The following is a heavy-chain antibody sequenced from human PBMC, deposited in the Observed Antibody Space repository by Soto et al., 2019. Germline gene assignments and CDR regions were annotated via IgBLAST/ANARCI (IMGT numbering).Heavy chain of an antibody. CDR2: FSGRSKST. V-gene: IGHV3-23*01. Sequence: GGSLRLSCAASGFTVNSTAMTWVRQAPGKGLEWVSAFSGRSKSTYSATSVKGRFTISKDNSKNTLYLQINSLRAEDTALYYCAKGIDCGADCHSYDTFDIWGQGTVVTVSS. D-gene: IGHD2-21*02. J-gene: IGHJ3*02. CDR3: AKGIDCGADCHSYDTFDI. CDR1: GFTVNSTA.